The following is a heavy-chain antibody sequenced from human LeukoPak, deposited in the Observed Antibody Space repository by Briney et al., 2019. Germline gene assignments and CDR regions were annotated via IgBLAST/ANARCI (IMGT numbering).Heavy chain of an antibody. V-gene: IGHV4-4*07. CDR1: GGSISSYY. CDR2: IYTSGST. CDR3: ARAWGFGESLDY. D-gene: IGHD3-10*01. J-gene: IGHJ4*02. Sequence: SETLSVTCTVSGGSISSYYWSWIRQPAGKGLEWIGRIYTSGSTNYNPSLKSRVTISVDKSKNQFSLKLSSVTAADTAVYYCARAWGFGESLDYWGQGTLVTVSS.